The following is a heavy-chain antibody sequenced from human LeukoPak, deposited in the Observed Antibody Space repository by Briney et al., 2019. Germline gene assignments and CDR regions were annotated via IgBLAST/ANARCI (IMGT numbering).Heavy chain of an antibody. D-gene: IGHD2-2*01. CDR2: IKSDGSST. Sequence: GGSQRLSCAASGFTFSSYWMHWVRQAPGKGRVWVSRIKSDGSSTSYADSVKGRFTISRDNAKNTLYLQMNSLRAEDTAVYYCARVEGYCSSTSCYYFDYWGQGTLVTVSS. J-gene: IGHJ4*02. V-gene: IGHV3-74*01. CDR1: GFTFSSYW. CDR3: ARVEGYCSSTSCYYFDY.